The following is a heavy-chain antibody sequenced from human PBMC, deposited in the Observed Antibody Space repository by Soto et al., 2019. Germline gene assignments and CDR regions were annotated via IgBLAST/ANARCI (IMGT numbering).Heavy chain of an antibody. CDR3: ARGRWLQFDY. J-gene: IGHJ4*02. D-gene: IGHD5-12*01. CDR2: IYYSGST. CDR1: GGSVSSGSYY. Sequence: SETLSLTCTVSGGSVSSGSYYWSWIRQPPGKGLEWIGYIYYSGSTNYNPSLKSRVTISVDTSKNQFSLKLSSVTAADTAVYYCARGRWLQFDYWGPGTMVTVYS. V-gene: IGHV4-61*01.